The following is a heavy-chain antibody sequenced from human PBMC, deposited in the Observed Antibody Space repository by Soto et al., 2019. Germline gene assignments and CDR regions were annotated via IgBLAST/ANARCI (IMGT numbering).Heavy chain of an antibody. CDR2: ISYDGSNK. J-gene: IGHJ4*02. CDR3: GKEPSAAQGGN. Sequence: GGSLRLSCAASGFTFSSCGMHWVRQAPGKGLEWVAVISYDGSNKYYADSVKGRFTISRDNSKNTLYLQMNSLRAEDTAVYYCGKEPSAAQGGNWGKETLFTVSS. V-gene: IGHV3-30*18. D-gene: IGHD2-15*01. CDR1: GFTFSSCG.